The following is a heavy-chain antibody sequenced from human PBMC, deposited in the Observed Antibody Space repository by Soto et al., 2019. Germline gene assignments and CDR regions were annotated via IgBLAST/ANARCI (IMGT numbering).Heavy chain of an antibody. D-gene: IGHD3-10*01. CDR1: GGSISSSRYY. V-gene: IGHV4-39*01. J-gene: IGHJ5*02. Sequence: QPQLQESGPGLVKPSETLSLTCTVSGGSISSSRYYWGWIRQPPGKGLEWIGSIYYSGSTYYNPSHKSRVTISVDTSKNQFSLKLSSVTAADTAVYHCARHPDVARGGFDPWVQDTLVTVSS. CDR2: IYYSGST. CDR3: ARHPDVARGGFDP.